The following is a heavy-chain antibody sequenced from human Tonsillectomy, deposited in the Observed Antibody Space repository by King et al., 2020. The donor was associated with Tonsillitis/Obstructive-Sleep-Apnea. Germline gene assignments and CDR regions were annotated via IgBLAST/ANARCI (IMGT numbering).Heavy chain of an antibody. D-gene: IGHD3-3*01. J-gene: IGHJ4*02. CDR2: ISYDGSKK. V-gene: IGHV3-30*04. CDR1: GFTFSNYA. CDR3: ARKALDQYYDFWSGPRVRYYFDY. Sequence: QVQLVESGGGVVQPGRSLRLSCAASGFTFSNYAMHWVRQAPGKGLEWVAVISYDGSKKYYADSVKGRFTISRDNSKNTLYLQMNSLRPEDTAVYYCARKALDQYYDFWSGPRVRYYFDYWGQGTLVTVSS.